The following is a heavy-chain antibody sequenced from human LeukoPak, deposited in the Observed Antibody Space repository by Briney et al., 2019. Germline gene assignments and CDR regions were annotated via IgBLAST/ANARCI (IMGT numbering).Heavy chain of an antibody. CDR3: ARDGTPNYSSGWVYMDV. CDR2: IGSSDSTT. Sequence: GGSLRLSCVASGFTFSSYEMNWVRQAPGKGLEWLSYIGSSDSTTHYADSVKGRFTISRDNAKNSLYLQINSLRVEDTAVYYCARDGTPNYSSGWVYMDVWGEGTTVTISS. V-gene: IGHV3-48*03. J-gene: IGHJ6*03. D-gene: IGHD6-25*01. CDR1: GFTFSSYE.